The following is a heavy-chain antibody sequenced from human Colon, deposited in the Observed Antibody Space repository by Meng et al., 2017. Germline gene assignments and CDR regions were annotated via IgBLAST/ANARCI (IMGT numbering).Heavy chain of an antibody. V-gene: IGHV4/OR15-8*01. J-gene: IGHJ4*02. Sequence: QLHLRESGLGLVEPSVTLSRPGLVSGGSTRRYNWWSWVRPPPVKGLEWIGQIDLGGTPHYNPSLESRVIMSLDKSKNQLSLRLTSVAAADTAVYYCARHGGWHFDYWGQGALVTVSS. CDR1: GGSTRRYNW. CDR2: IDLGGTP. CDR3: ARHGGWHFDY. D-gene: IGHD6-19*01.